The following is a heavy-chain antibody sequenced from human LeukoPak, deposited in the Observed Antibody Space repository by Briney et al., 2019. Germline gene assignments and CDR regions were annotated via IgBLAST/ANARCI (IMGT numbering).Heavy chain of an antibody. CDR2: FDPEDGET. J-gene: IGHJ3*02. V-gene: IGHV1-24*01. D-gene: IGHD7-27*01. Sequence: APGKVSCKVSGYTLTELSMHWVRQAPGKGLEWMGGFDPEDGETIYAQKFQGRVTMTEDTSTDTAYMELSSLRSEDTAVYYCATPKNWGSLVGAFDIWGQGTMVTVSS. CDR3: ATPKNWGSLVGAFDI. CDR1: GYTLTELS.